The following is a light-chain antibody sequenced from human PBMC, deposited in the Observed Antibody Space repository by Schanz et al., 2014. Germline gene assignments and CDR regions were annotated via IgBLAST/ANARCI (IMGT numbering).Light chain of an antibody. CDR2: DAS. Sequence: DIQMTQSPSTLSASVGDRVTITCRASQSISTWLAWYQQKPGKAPKLLIYDASNLETGVPSRFSGSGSGTDFTFTISSLQPEDIATYYCQQYDNLPITFGPGTKVEI. CDR1: QSISTW. V-gene: IGKV1-33*01. J-gene: IGKJ3*01. CDR3: QQYDNLPIT.